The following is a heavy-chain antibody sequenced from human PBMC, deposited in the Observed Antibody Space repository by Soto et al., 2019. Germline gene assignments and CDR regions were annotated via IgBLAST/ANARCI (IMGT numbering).Heavy chain of an antibody. CDR3: ARGPPPYCDSSGRHYYLDC. CDR1: GRSITSDY. D-gene: IGHD3-22*01. CDR2: TYNSRTT. J-gene: IGHJ4*02. V-gene: IGHV4-59*01. Sequence: SETLSLTCTVSGRSITSDYWTWIRQPPGKGLEYIGNTYNSRTTKYNPSLKNRVTISLDTSKIQLPLVLSSVTTVDTAVYFCARGPPPYCDSSGRHYYLDCWSQGTLVTVSS.